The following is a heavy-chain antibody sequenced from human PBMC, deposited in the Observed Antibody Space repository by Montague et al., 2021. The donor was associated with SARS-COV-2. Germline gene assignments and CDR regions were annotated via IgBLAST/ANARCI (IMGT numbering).Heavy chain of an antibody. D-gene: IGHD2-8*01. CDR3: ASLMVLNY. CDR2: LSSSGSTI. CDR1: GFTFSRYE. V-gene: IGHV3-48*03. Sequence: SLRLSCAASGFTFSRYEMNWVRQAPGKGLEWVSYLSSSGSTIYYADSVKVRFTISRDNAKNSLYLQMNSLSAEDTAVYYCASLMVLNYWGQGTLVTVSS. J-gene: IGHJ4*02.